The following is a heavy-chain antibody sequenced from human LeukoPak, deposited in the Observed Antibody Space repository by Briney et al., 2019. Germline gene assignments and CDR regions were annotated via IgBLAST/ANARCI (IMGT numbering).Heavy chain of an antibody. CDR3: ARVTSYYYGSGSLNWFDP. V-gene: IGHV5-51*01. Sequence: GESLKISCKGSGYSFTSYWIGWVRQMPGKGLEWMGIIYPGDSDTRYSPSFQGQVTVSADKSISTAYLQWSSLKASDTAMYYCARVTSYYYGSGSLNWFDPWGQGTLVTVSS. J-gene: IGHJ5*02. CDR1: GYSFTSYW. CDR2: IYPGDSDT. D-gene: IGHD3-10*01.